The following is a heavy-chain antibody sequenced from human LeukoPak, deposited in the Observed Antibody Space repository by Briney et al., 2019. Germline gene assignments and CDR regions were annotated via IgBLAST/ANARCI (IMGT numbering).Heavy chain of an antibody. CDR1: GGSMSSSSTYY. J-gene: IGHJ4*02. CDR2: MYYSGST. CDR3: ARVHTGYGPSYYFDY. Sequence: SETLSLTCTVSGGSMSSSSTYYWGWIRQPPGKGLEWIGSMYYSGSTYYNPSLKSRVTISIDTSKNQFSLKLRSVAAADTAVYYCARVHTGYGPSYYFDYWGQGTLATVSS. D-gene: IGHD5-12*01. V-gene: IGHV4-39*07.